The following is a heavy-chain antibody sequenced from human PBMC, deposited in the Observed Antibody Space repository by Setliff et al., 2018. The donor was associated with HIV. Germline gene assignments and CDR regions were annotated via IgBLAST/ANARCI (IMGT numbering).Heavy chain of an antibody. V-gene: IGHV4-59*01. D-gene: IGHD3-3*01. CDR1: GGSISSYY. J-gene: IGHJ4*02. Sequence: KSSETLSLTCTVSGGSISSYYWSWIRQPPGKGLEWIGYIYYSGSTNYNPSLKSRVTISVDTSKNQFSLKLSSVTAADTAVYYCARVISSWSAYYIDYWGQGTQVTVSS. CDR2: IYYSGST. CDR3: ARVISSWSAYYIDY.